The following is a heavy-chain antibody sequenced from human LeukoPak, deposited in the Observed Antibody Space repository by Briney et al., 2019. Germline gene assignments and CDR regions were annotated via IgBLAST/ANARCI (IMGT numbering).Heavy chain of an antibody. V-gene: IGHV4-39*01. J-gene: IGHJ4*02. CDR3: ARHLRQRRIY. CDR1: GGSISSSSYY. Sequence: SETLSLTCTVSGGSISSSSYYWGWIRQPPGKGLEWIGSIYYSGSTYYNPSLKSRVTISVDTSKNQFSLKLSSVTAADTAVYYCARHLRQRRIYWGQGTLVTVSS. CDR2: IYYSGST.